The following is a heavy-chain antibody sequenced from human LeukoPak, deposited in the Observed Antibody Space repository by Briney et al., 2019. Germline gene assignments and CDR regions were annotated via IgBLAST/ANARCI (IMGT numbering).Heavy chain of an antibody. CDR3: ARDLKQQLVLGAFDI. Sequence: SETLSLTCTVSRGSISNYYWSWIRQPPGKGLEWIGYIYYSGSTNYNPSLKSRVTISVDTSKNQFSLKLSSVTAADTALYYCARDLKQQLVLGAFDIWGQGTVVTVSS. D-gene: IGHD6-13*01. V-gene: IGHV4-59*01. CDR1: RGSISNYY. J-gene: IGHJ3*02. CDR2: IYYSGST.